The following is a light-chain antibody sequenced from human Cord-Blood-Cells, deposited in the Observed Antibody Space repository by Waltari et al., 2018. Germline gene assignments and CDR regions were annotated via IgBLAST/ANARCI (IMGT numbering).Light chain of an antibody. CDR2: DAS. CDR1: QSISSW. CDR3: QQYNSYPYT. J-gene: IGKJ2*01. Sequence: DIQMTQSPSTLSAPVGDRVTITCRASQSISSWLAWYQQKPGKAPKLLIYDASSLESGVPSRFSGSGSGTEFTLTISSLQPDDFATYYGQQYNSYPYTFGQGTKLEIK. V-gene: IGKV1-5*01.